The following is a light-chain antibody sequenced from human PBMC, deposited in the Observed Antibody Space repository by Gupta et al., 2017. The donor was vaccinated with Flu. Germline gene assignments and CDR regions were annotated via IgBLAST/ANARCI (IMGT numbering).Light chain of an antibody. CDR3: QQYNSFLLT. Sequence: DIQMTQSPSTLSASVGDRVTITCRASQSISSWLAWYQQKPGKAPKLLIYKASSLESGVPSRFSGSGSGTEFTLTISSLQPDDFATYYCQQYNSFLLTFGGGTRVEIK. CDR1: QSISSW. CDR2: KAS. J-gene: IGKJ4*01. V-gene: IGKV1-5*03.